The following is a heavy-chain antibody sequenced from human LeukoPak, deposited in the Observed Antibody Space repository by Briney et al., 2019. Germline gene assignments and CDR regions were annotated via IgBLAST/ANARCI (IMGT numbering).Heavy chain of an antibody. CDR1: GFTFSSYG. D-gene: IGHD3-22*01. Sequence: GRSLRLSCAASGFTFSSYGMHWVRQAPGQGLEWVALISYDGSNKYYADSVKGRFTISRDNSKNTLYLQMNSLRAEDTAVYYCAKSQALTYYYDSSGLDYWGQGTLVTVSS. CDR3: AKSQALTYYYDSSGLDY. J-gene: IGHJ4*02. V-gene: IGHV3-30*18. CDR2: ISYDGSNK.